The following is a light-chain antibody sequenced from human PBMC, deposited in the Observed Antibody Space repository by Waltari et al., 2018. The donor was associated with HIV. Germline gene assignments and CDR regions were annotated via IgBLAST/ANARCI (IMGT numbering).Light chain of an antibody. Sequence: QSVLTQPPSVSGAPGQRLTIPCPGRRPNLRAGYAARWYQQLPGTAPKLLIHGNSNRPSGVPDRFSGSKSGTSASLAITGLQAEDEADYYCQSYDSSLSALYVFGTGTKVTVL. J-gene: IGLJ1*01. V-gene: IGLV1-40*01. CDR3: QSYDSSLSALYV. CDR2: GNS. CDR1: RPNLRAGYA.